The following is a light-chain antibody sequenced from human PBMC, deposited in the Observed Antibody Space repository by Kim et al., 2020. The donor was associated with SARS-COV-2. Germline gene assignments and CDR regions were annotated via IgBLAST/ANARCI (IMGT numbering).Light chain of an antibody. CDR2: WAS. CDR3: QQYYSTPSIT. V-gene: IGKV4-1*01. CDR1: QSVLYSSNNKNY. Sequence: TIKGKSSQSVLYSSNNKNYLAWYQQRRGQPPRLLIFWASTRESGVPDRFSGSGSETDFTLTINNLQAEDVAVYYCQQYYSTPSITFGQGTRLEIK. J-gene: IGKJ5*01.